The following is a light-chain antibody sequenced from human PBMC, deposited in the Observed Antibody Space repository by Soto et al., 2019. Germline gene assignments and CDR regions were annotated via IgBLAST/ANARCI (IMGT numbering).Light chain of an antibody. CDR1: SRDVGAYSS. V-gene: IGLV2-8*01. CDR2: EVT. CDR3: SANAGSNNYV. J-gene: IGLJ1*01. Sequence: QFVLTQPPSASGSPGQSVPVSCAGTSRDVGAYSSVAWYQQHPGKAPKLIIYEVTKRPSGVPDRFSGARSGNTAFLTVSGLQADDEADYYCSANAGSNNYVFGTGTKATVL.